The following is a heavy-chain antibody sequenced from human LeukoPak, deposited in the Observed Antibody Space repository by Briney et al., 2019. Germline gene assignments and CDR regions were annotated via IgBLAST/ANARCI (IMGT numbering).Heavy chain of an antibody. Sequence: GRSLRLSCAASGFTFSSYGMHWVRPAPGKGLEWVAVISYDGSNKYYADSVKGRFTISRDNSKNTLYLQMNSLRAEDTAVYYCAKDASRYCSGGSCYYYGMDVWGKGTTVTVSS. CDR3: AKDASRYCSGGSCYYYGMDV. CDR2: ISYDGSNK. J-gene: IGHJ6*04. V-gene: IGHV3-30*18. D-gene: IGHD2-15*01. CDR1: GFTFSSYG.